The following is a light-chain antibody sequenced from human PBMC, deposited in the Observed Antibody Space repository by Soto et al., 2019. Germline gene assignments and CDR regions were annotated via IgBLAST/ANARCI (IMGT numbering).Light chain of an antibody. CDR1: KLGDKY. J-gene: IGLJ2*01. CDR3: QAWDSSTVA. V-gene: IGLV3-1*01. Sequence: SYELTQPPSVSVSPGQTASITCSGDKLGDKYACWYQQKPGQSPVLVIYQDSKRPSGIPERFSGSNSGNTATLTISGTQAMDEADYYCQAWDSSTVAFGRGTKVTVL. CDR2: QDS.